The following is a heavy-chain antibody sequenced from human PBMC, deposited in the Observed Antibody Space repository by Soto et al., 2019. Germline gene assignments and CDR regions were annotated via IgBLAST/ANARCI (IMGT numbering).Heavy chain of an antibody. D-gene: IGHD4-17*01. CDR3: PGYGDYFNQHNWFDP. J-gene: IGHJ5*02. CDR1: GFTFSSYD. V-gene: IGHV3-33*01. Sequence: GGSLRLSCAASGFTFSSYDMHWVRQAPGKGLEWVAIIWYDGSYKNYADSVKGRFTISRDNSKNTLYLQMNSLRAEDTAVYYCPGYGDYFNQHNWFDPWGQGTLVTVSS. CDR2: IWYDGSYK.